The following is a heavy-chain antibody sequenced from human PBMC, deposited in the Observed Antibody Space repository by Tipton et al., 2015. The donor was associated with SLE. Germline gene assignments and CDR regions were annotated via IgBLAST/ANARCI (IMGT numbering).Heavy chain of an antibody. D-gene: IGHD6-19*01. CDR3: ASAAVAGHLDY. CDR2: IYYSGST. J-gene: IGHJ4*02. Sequence: LRLSCTVSGGSISSSGYYWGWIRQPPGKGLEWIGSIYYSGSTYYNPSLKSRVTISVDTSKNQFSLKLSSVTAADTAVYYCASAAVAGHLDYWGQGTLVTVSS. V-gene: IGHV4-39*07. CDR1: GGSISSSGYY.